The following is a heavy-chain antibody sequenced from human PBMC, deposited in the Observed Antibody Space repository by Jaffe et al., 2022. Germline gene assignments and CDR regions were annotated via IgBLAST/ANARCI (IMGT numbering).Heavy chain of an antibody. CDR3: ARDALYYYGSKNYYYYYYYMDV. CDR1: GYTFTSYD. Sequence: QVQLVQSGAEVKKPGASVKVSCKASGYTFTSYDINWVRQATGQGLEWMGWMNPNSGNTGYAQKFQGRVTMTRNTSISTAYMELSSLRSEDTAVYYCARDALYYYGSKNYYYYYYYMDVWGKGTTVTVSS. V-gene: IGHV1-8*01. J-gene: IGHJ6*03. D-gene: IGHD3-10*01. CDR2: MNPNSGNT.